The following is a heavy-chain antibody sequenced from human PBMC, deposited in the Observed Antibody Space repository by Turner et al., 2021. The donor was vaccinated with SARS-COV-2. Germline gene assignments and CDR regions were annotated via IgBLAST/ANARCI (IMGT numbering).Heavy chain of an antibody. Sequence: QVQLVQSGAGVKKPGSAVKVSCKASGGTFSSYAISWVRQAPGQGLEWMGRIIPILGIANHAQKFQGRVTITADKSTSTAYMELSSLRSEDTAVYYCARHDYGGNEINYWGQGTLVTVSS. V-gene: IGHV1-69*04. CDR3: ARHDYGGNEINY. CDR1: GGTFSSYA. D-gene: IGHD4-17*01. J-gene: IGHJ4*02. CDR2: IIPILGIA.